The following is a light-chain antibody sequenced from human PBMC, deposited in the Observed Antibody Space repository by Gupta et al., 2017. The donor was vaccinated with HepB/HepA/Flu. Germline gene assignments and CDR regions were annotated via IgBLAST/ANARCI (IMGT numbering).Light chain of an antibody. CDR3: AAWDDSLNGLWV. V-gene: IGLV1-44*01. J-gene: IGLJ3*02. Sequence: QSVLTQPPSAAGSPGQRVTISCSGSSPHIGSNTVNWYQQLPGTAPKLLIYSNNQRPSGVPDRFSGSKSGTSASLAISGLQSEDEADYYCAAWDDSLNGLWVFGGGTKLTVL. CDR1: SPHIGSNT. CDR2: SNN.